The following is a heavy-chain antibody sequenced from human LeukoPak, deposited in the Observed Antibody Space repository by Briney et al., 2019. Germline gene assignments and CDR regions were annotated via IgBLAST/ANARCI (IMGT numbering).Heavy chain of an antibody. D-gene: IGHD1-26*01. Sequence: SETLSFTCTVSGGSLSSSSYYWGWIRQPPGKGLEWIGSIYYSGSTHHNPSLKSRVTISVDTTKNQFSLKLSSVTAADTAVYYCARPSVGATLDYWGQGTLVTVSS. CDR2: IYYSGST. CDR3: ARPSVGATLDY. CDR1: GGSLSSSSYY. V-gene: IGHV4-39*01. J-gene: IGHJ4*02.